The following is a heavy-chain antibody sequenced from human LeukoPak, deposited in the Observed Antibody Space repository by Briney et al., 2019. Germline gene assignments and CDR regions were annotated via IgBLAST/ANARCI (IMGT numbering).Heavy chain of an antibody. Sequence: GASVKVSCKASGYTFTSYGISWVRQAPGQGLEWMGWISAYNGNTNYAQKLQGRVTLTVNTSITTAYMELSSLRPEDTAVYYCARELRRDKYWGQGTLVTVSS. D-gene: IGHD2-21*02. CDR2: ISAYNGNT. J-gene: IGHJ4*02. CDR1: GYTFTSYG. V-gene: IGHV1-18*01. CDR3: ARELRRDKY.